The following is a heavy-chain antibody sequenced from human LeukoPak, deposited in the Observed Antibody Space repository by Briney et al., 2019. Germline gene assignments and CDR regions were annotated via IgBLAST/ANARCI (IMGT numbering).Heavy chain of an antibody. Sequence: ASVKASCKASGYTFTSYYMHWVRQAPGQGLEWMGIINPSGGSTSYAQKFQGRVTMTRDTSTSTVYMELSSLRSEDTAVYYCATWGSGWYRFDYWGQGTLVTVSS. CDR2: INPSGGST. V-gene: IGHV1-46*01. CDR1: GYTFTSYY. J-gene: IGHJ4*02. CDR3: ATWGSGWYRFDY. D-gene: IGHD6-19*01.